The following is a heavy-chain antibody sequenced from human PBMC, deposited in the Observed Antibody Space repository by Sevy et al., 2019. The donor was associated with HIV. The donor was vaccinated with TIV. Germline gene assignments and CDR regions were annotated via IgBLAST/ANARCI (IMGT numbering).Heavy chain of an antibody. CDR2: ISSSGSTI. CDR3: ARGSSSIGTNDFDI. V-gene: IGHV3-11*01. D-gene: IGHD6-6*01. Sequence: GGSLRLSCAASGFTFSDYYMSWIRQAPGKGLEWVSYISSSGSTIYYADSVKGRFTISRDNAKNSLYLQMNSLRAKDTAVYCCARGSSSIGTNDFDIWGQGTMVTVSS. CDR1: GFTFSDYY. J-gene: IGHJ3*02.